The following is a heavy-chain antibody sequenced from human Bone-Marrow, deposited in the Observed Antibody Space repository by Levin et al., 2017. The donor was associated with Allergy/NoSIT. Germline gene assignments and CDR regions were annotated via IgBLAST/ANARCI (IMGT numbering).Heavy chain of an antibody. Sequence: GESLKISCQGSGNIFVTYWIGWVRQIPGKGLEWMGIIHMGDSDTRYSPSFQGQVTISADQSISTAYLQWSSLTAADTAMYYCAGGGAFDLWGQGTMVTVSS. J-gene: IGHJ3*01. CDR2: IHMGDSDT. CDR3: AGGGAFDL. V-gene: IGHV5-51*01. CDR1: GNIFVTYW.